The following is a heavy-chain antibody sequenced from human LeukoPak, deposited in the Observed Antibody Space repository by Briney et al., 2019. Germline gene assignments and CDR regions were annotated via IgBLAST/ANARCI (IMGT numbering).Heavy chain of an antibody. Sequence: SETLSLTCSVAGGSIRYSSYYWSWIRQPPGKGLEWIGEINHSGSTNYNPSLKSRVTISVDTSKNQFSLKLSSVTAADTAVYYCARGSPRSYYDFWSGYYFGFDYWGQGTLVTVSS. CDR3: ARGSPRSYYDFWSGYYFGFDY. CDR1: GGSIRYSSYY. CDR2: INHSGST. D-gene: IGHD3-3*01. V-gene: IGHV4-39*07. J-gene: IGHJ4*02.